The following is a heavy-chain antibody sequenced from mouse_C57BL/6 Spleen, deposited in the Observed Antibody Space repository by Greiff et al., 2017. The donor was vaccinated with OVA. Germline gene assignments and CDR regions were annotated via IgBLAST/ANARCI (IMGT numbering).Heavy chain of an antibody. J-gene: IGHJ2*01. CDR1: GYAFSSSW. V-gene: IGHV1-82*01. CDR2: IYPGDGDT. D-gene: IGHD1-1*01. CDR3: ATPITTVKAFDY. Sequence: QVQLKQSGPELVKPGASVKISCKASGYAFSSSWMNWVKQRPGKGLEWIGRIYPGDGDTNYNGKFKGKATLTADKSSSTAYMQLSSLTSEDSAVYFCATPITTVKAFDYWGQGTTLTVSS.